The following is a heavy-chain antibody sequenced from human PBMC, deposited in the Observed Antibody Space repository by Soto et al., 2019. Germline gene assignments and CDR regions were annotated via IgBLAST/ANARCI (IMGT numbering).Heavy chain of an antibody. CDR1: GYTFTSYA. CDR3: ARVGRLKYQLPNLYYYYMDV. V-gene: IGHV1-3*01. D-gene: IGHD2-2*01. Sequence: QVPLVQSGAEVKKPGASVKVSCKASGYTFTSYAMHWVRQAPGQRLEWMGWINAGNGNTKYSQKFQGRVTITRDTSASTAYMELSSLRSEDTAVYYCARVGRLKYQLPNLYYYYMDVWGKGTTVTVSS. CDR2: INAGNGNT. J-gene: IGHJ6*03.